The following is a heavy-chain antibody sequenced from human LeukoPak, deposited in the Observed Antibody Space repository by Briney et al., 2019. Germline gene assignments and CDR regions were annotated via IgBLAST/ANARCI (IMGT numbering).Heavy chain of an antibody. CDR3: ARGWDIVVVPAAMSLDYYYYGMDV. D-gene: IGHD2-2*01. CDR2: INHSGST. J-gene: IGHJ6*04. CDR1: GGTFSGYY. V-gene: IGHV4-34*01. Sequence: PSETLSLTCAVYGGTFSGYYWSWLRQPPGKGLEWMGEINHSGSTNYNPSLQSRVTISVDTSKSQFSLKLSSVPAADTAVYYCARGWDIVVVPAAMSLDYYYYGMDVWGKGTTVTVSS.